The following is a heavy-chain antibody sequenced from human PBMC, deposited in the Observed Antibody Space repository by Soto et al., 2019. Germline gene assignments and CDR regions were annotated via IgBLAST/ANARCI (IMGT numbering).Heavy chain of an antibody. V-gene: IGHV4-59*01. Sequence: SETLSLTCTVSGGSISSYYWSWIRQPPGKGLEWIGYIYYSGSTNYNPSLKSRVTISVDTSKNQFSLKLSSVTAADTAVYYCARDSSSSGIDYWGQGTLVTVS. CDR3: ARDSSSSGIDY. J-gene: IGHJ4*02. D-gene: IGHD6-6*01. CDR1: GGSISSYY. CDR2: IYYSGST.